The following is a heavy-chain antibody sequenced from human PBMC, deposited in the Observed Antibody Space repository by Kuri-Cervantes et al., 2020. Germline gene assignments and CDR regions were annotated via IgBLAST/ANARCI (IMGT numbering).Heavy chain of an antibody. J-gene: IGHJ4*02. V-gene: IGHV1-18*01. D-gene: IGHD1-7*01. CDR1: GYTLTSYG. Sequence: ASVKVSCKASGYTLTSYGISWVRQAPGQGLEWMGWISAYNGNTNYAQKLQGRVTMTEDTSTDTAYMELSSLRSEDTAVYYCATDLVGNYVAFDYWGQGTLVTVSS. CDR2: ISAYNGNT. CDR3: ATDLVGNYVAFDY.